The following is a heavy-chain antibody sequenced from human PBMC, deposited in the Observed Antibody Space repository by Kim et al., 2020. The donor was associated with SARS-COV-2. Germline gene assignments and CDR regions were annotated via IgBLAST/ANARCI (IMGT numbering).Heavy chain of an antibody. V-gene: IGHV3-30*18. J-gene: IGHJ6*02. CDR3: AKDLSAAGIFGMDV. CDR2: ISYDGSNK. CDR1: GFTFSSYG. Sequence: GGSLRLSCAASGFTFSSYGMHWVRQAPGKGLEWVAVISYDGSNKYYADSVKGRFTISRDNSKNTLYLQMNSLRAEDTAVYYCAKDLSAAGIFGMDVWGQGTTVTVSS. D-gene: IGHD6-13*01.